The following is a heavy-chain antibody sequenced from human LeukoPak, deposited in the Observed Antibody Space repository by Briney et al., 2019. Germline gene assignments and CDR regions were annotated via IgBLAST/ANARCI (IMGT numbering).Heavy chain of an antibody. CDR1: GYTLTELS. CDR3: ATDRTRDDSSGYYYR. D-gene: IGHD3-22*01. Sequence: ASVKVSCKVSGYTLTELSMHWVRQAPGKGLEWMGGFDPEDGETIYAQKFQGRVTMTEDTSTDTAYRELSSLRSEDTAVYYCATDRTRDDSSGYYYRWGQGTLVTVSS. J-gene: IGHJ4*02. CDR2: FDPEDGET. V-gene: IGHV1-24*01.